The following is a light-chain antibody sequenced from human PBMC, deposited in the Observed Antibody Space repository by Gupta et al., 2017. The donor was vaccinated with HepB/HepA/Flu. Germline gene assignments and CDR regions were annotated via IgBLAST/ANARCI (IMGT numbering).Light chain of an antibody. V-gene: IGKV2-28*01. CDR3: RQDLQTWT. J-gene: IGKJ1*01. CDR2: WGS. CDR1: QSLLHSNGYNY. Sequence: DIVMTQSPLSLPVTPGEPASISCRSSQSLLHSNGYNYLDWYRQKPGQSPQLMIYWGSKRACGGPDRFSGRGSVKDFTLKRMRGEDEDVGVYNVRQDLQTWTFGQGTKVEIK.